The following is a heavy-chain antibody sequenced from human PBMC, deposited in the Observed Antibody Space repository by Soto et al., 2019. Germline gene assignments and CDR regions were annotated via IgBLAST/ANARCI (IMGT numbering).Heavy chain of an antibody. D-gene: IGHD6-13*01. V-gene: IGHV1-8*02. J-gene: IGHJ5*02. Sequence: QVQLVQSGAEVREPGASVRVSCKASGYTFVNFDISWVRQAAGQGVEWLGWMNPGSGKTGYASKLQGRVALTRDASTGTSHLEVSSLTSDDTAVYYCARMASAGTLNWFDPWGQGTLVTVSS. CDR2: MNPGSGKT. CDR1: GYTFVNFD. CDR3: ARMASAGTLNWFDP.